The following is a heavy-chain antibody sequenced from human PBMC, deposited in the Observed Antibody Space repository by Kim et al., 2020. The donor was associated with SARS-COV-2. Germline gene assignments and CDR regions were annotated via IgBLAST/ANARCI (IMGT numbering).Heavy chain of an antibody. CDR3: AKDIEGATGIVGAAAFDI. D-gene: IGHD1-26*01. Sequence: GGSLRLSCAASGFTFGDYAMHWVRQAPGKGLEWVSGISWNSGSIGYADSVKGRFTISRDNAKNSLYLQMNSLRAEDTALYYCAKDIEGATGIVGAAAFDIWGQGTMVTVSS. CDR2: ISWNSGSI. J-gene: IGHJ3*02. CDR1: GFTFGDYA. V-gene: IGHV3-9*01.